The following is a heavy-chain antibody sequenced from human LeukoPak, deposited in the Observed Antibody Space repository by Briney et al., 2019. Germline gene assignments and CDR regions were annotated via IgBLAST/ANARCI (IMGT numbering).Heavy chain of an antibody. CDR3: ARGKGYYYDSSGHDY. CDR2: INPNGGGT. V-gene: IGHV1-2*02. CDR1: GYTFTDYY. Sequence: ASVKVSCKTSGYTFTDYYMHWVRQAPGQGLEYLGWINPNGGGTYYVQKFQGRVTMTRDTSISTAYMELTRLRSDDTAVFYCARGKGYYYDSSGHDYWGQGTLVTVSS. D-gene: IGHD3-22*01. J-gene: IGHJ4*02.